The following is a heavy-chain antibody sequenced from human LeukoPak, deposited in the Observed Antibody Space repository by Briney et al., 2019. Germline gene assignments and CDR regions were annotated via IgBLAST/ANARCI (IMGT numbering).Heavy chain of an antibody. J-gene: IGHJ4*02. Sequence: GGSLRLSCAASGFTFSSYWMNWVRQAPGKGLVWVSRIASDGSSTTYADSVKGRFTISRDNSKNTLYLQMNSLRAEDTAVYYCARDWSDSSFDYWGQGTLVTVSS. CDR2: IASDGSST. V-gene: IGHV3-74*01. CDR1: GFTFSSYW. CDR3: ARDWSDSSFDY. D-gene: IGHD2-21*01.